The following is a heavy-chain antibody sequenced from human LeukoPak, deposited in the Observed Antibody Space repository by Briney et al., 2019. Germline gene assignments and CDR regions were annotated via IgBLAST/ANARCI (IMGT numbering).Heavy chain of an antibody. CDR2: ISGSGGST. CDR1: GFTFSSYA. J-gene: IGHJ4*02. V-gene: IGHV3-23*01. Sequence: GGSLTLSCAASGFTFSSYAMSWLAPAPGQGLEWVSAISGSGGSTYDADYVKGRFTISRDNSKNTLYLQMNSLRAEDTAVYYCAKAIFDIVVVTATSFDYWGQGTLVTVSS. D-gene: IGHD2-21*02. CDR3: AKAIFDIVVVTATSFDY.